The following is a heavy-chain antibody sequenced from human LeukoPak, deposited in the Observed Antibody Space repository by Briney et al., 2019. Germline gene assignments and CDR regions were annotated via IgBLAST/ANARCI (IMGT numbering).Heavy chain of an antibody. Sequence: PGGSLRLSCAASGFTFNDYHMSWLRQAPGKGLEWISYISSIVSYMYYADSVRGRFTISRDSAKNSLYLQMNSLRAEDTAAYYCARILSCSSTTCFGGYFDSWGQGTPVTVSS. CDR3: ARILSCSSTTCFGGYFDS. V-gene: IGHV3-11*04. CDR2: ISSIVSYM. CDR1: GFTFNDYH. J-gene: IGHJ4*02. D-gene: IGHD2-2*01.